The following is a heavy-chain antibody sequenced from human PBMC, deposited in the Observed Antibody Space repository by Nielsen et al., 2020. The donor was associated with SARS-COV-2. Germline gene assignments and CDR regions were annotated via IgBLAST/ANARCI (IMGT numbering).Heavy chain of an antibody. D-gene: IGHD2-21*01. CDR2: IIPVFGVP. J-gene: IGHJ6*02. Sequence: ASVKVSCKASGGTFSSYGITWVRQAPGQGLEWMGGIIPVFGVPNYAQKFQGWVTMTRDTSISTAYMELSRLRSDDTAVYYCARETHIVDSYYYYGMDVWGQGTTVTVSS. CDR1: GGTFSSYG. CDR3: ARETHIVDSYYYYGMDV. V-gene: IGHV1-2*04.